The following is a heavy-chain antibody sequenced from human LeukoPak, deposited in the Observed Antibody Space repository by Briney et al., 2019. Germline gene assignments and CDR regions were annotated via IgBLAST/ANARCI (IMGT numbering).Heavy chain of an antibody. CDR2: INSDGSST. CDR3: AKCIVGATAPFDY. Sequence: GGSLRLSCAASGFTFSSYWMHWARQAPGKGLVWVSRINSDGSSTSYADSVKGRFTISRDNSKNTLYLQMNSLRAEDTAVYYCAKCIVGATAPFDYWGQGSLVTVSS. CDR1: GFTFSSYW. J-gene: IGHJ4*02. V-gene: IGHV3-74*01. D-gene: IGHD1-26*01.